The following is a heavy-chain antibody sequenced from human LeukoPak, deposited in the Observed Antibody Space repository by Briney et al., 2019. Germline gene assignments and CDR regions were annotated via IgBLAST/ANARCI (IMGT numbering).Heavy chain of an antibody. Sequence: PSETLSLTCTVSGGSISSSSSYWGWIRQPPGKGLEWIGGIYYSGSTYYNPSLKSRVTISVDTSKNQFSLKLSSVTAADTAVYYCARLKEGIDYWGQGTLVTVSS. D-gene: IGHD3-10*01. CDR3: ARLKEGIDY. V-gene: IGHV4-39*01. J-gene: IGHJ4*02. CDR2: IYYSGST. CDR1: GGSISSSSSY.